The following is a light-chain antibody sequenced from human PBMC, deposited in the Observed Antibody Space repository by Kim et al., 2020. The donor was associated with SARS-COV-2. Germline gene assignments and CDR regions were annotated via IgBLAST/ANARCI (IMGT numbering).Light chain of an antibody. Sequence: AAGGDSVTLPRRTSQSINSYLNWYQQKPGKAPKRLLYAASSLQSGVPTRFSGSGSGTDFTLTISSLQPEDFATYYCQQSYSTPRTFGQGTKVDIK. CDR2: AAS. CDR1: QSINSY. V-gene: IGKV1-39*01. J-gene: IGKJ1*01. CDR3: QQSYSTPRT.